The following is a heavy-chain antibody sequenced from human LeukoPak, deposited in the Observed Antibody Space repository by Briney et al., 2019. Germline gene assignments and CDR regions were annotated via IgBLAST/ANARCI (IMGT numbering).Heavy chain of an antibody. Sequence: GASVKVSCTASGGTFSSYAISWVRQAPGQGLEWMGGIIPIFGTANYAQKFQGRVTITADESTSTAYMELSSLRSEDTAVYYCASPPGRFGEGNWFDPWGQGTLVTVSS. D-gene: IGHD3-10*01. V-gene: IGHV1-69*13. J-gene: IGHJ5*02. CDR2: IIPIFGTA. CDR3: ASPPGRFGEGNWFDP. CDR1: GGTFSSYA.